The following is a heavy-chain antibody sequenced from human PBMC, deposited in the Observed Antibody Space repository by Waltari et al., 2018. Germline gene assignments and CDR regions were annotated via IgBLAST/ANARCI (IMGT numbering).Heavy chain of an antibody. CDR1: GGSISSGCYS. D-gene: IGHD3-22*01. J-gene: IGHJ3*02. V-gene: IGHV4-30-2*01. CDR3: ARVGYYDSSGYSFDAFDI. CDR2: IYHSGST. Sequence: QLQLQESGSGLVKPSQTLSLTCAVSGGSISSGCYSWSWIRQPPGKGLEWIGYIYHSGSTYYNPSLKSRVTISVDRSKNQFSLKLSSVTAADTAVYYCARVGYYDSSGYSFDAFDIWGQGTMVTVSS.